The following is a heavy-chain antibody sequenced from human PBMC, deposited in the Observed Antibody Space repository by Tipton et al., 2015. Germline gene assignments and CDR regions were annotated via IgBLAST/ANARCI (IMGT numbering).Heavy chain of an antibody. CDR3: VNAKSDYGDYGFDY. Sequence: SLRLSCVAPGFTFRSYGMSWVRQAPGQGLEWVSSITGRGSRTSYAESVRGRLTISRDNSKNTLYLHISSLRAEDTAMYYCVNAKSDYGDYGFDYWGQGTLVTVSS. V-gene: IGHV3-23*01. D-gene: IGHD4-17*01. CDR1: GFTFRSYG. J-gene: IGHJ4*02. CDR2: ITGRGSRT.